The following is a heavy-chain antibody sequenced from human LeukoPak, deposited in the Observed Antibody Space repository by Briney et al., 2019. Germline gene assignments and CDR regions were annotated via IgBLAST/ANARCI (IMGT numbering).Heavy chain of an antibody. CDR1: GGSISNYY. Sequence: PSETLSLTCTVSGGSISNYYWSWIRQPPGKGLEWLGYISYSASSNYNPSLKSRVSISVDTSKNKFSLKLNSVTAADTAVYYCASLICSGGSCPFDPWGQGTLVTVSS. V-gene: IGHV4-59*01. J-gene: IGHJ5*02. D-gene: IGHD2-15*01. CDR3: ASLICSGGSCPFDP. CDR2: ISYSASS.